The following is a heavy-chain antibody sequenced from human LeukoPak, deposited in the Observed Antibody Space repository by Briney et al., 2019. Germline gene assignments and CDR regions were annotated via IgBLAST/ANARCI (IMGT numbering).Heavy chain of an antibody. V-gene: IGHV4-34*01. CDR2: INHSGST. CDR3: ARVASYGWDWFDP. D-gene: IGHD5-18*01. Sequence: PSETLSLTCAVYGGSFSGYYWSWIRQPPGKGLEWIGEINHSGSTNYNPSLKSRVTISVDTSKNQFSLKLSSVTAADTAVYYYARVASYGWDWFDPWGQGTLVTVSS. CDR1: GGSFSGYY. J-gene: IGHJ5*02.